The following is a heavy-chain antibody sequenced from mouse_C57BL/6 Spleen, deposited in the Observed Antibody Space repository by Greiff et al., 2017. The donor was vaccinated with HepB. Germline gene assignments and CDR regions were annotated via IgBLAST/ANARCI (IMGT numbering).Heavy chain of an antibody. Sequence: QVQLQQPGAELVMPGASVKLSCKASGYTFTSYWMHWVKQRPGQGLEWIGEIDPSDSYTNYNQKFKGKSTSTVDKSSSTAYMQLSSLTSEDSAVYYCARLLGPSSSFDYWGQGTTLTVSS. CDR3: ARLLGPSSSFDY. D-gene: IGHD4-1*01. CDR2: IDPSDSYT. J-gene: IGHJ2*01. V-gene: IGHV1-69*01. CDR1: GYTFTSYW.